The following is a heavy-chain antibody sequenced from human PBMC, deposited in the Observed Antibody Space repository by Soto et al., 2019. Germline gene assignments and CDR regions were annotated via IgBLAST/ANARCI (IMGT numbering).Heavy chain of an antibody. J-gene: IGHJ5*02. CDR1: GYTFSNYG. CDR2: ISLYSDGT. Sequence: GASVKASCKTSGYTFSNYGIPWVRQAPGQPLEWLGWISLYSDGTNYAQKFQGRVSMTTDTSTTTAYMELRSLRSDDTAVYYCARVAPGAAAWLGPWGQGTMVTVSS. D-gene: IGHD2-2*01. CDR3: ARVAPGAAAWLGP. V-gene: IGHV1-18*01.